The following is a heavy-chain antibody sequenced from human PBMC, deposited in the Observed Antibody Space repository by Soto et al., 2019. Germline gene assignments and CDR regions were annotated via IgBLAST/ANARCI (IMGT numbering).Heavy chain of an antibody. Sequence: ASVKVSCKASGYTFTGYYMHWVRQAPGQGLEWMGWINPNSGGTNYAQKFQGWVTMTRDTSISTAYMELSRLRSDDTAVYYCVISTRYYYYMDVWGKGTTVTVSS. D-gene: IGHD3-10*01. V-gene: IGHV1-2*04. CDR2: INPNSGGT. CDR1: GYTFTGYY. CDR3: VISTRYYYYMDV. J-gene: IGHJ6*03.